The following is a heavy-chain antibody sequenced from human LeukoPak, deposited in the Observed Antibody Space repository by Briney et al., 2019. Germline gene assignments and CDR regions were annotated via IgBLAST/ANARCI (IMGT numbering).Heavy chain of an antibody. CDR2: IYPADSDT. CDR1: GYSFTYYW. CDR3: ARQDGRALYYFDY. D-gene: IGHD5-24*01. Sequence: GESLKISCKSSGYSFTYYWIAWVRQMPGKGLEWMGIIYPADSDTRYSPSFQGQVTISADKSTSTAYLQWSSLKASDTAMYYCARQDGRALYYFDYWGQGTLVTVSS. J-gene: IGHJ4*02. V-gene: IGHV5-51*01.